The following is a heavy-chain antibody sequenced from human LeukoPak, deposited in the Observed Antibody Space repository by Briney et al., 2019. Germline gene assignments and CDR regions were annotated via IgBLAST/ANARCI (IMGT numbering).Heavy chain of an antibody. CDR3: AKEYPLVGSTGFLLDY. V-gene: IGHV3-30*02. CDR2: IHYDGNNK. Sequence: GGSLRLSCAASGFIFNSYGMNWVRQAPGKGLEWVAFIHYDGNNKYYAVAVKGRFTIARHNSKNTLYLQMTSLRAQDTAVYYCAKEYPLVGSTGFLLDYWGQGTLVTVSS. CDR1: GFIFNSYG. J-gene: IGHJ4*02. D-gene: IGHD1-26*01.